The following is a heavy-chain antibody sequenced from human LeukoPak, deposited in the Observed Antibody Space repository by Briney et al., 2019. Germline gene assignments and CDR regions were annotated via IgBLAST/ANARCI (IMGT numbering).Heavy chain of an antibody. J-gene: IGHJ4*02. CDR1: GFTFSSYN. D-gene: IGHD3-22*01. CDR3: AREQYYDSSGYYCY. Sequence: GGSLRLSCAASGFTFSSYNMNWVRQAPGKGLEWVSSISSSSSYIYYADSVKGRFTISRDNAKNSVYLQMNSLRAEDTAVYYCAREQYYDSSGYYCYWGQGTLVTASS. V-gene: IGHV3-21*01. CDR2: ISSSSSYI.